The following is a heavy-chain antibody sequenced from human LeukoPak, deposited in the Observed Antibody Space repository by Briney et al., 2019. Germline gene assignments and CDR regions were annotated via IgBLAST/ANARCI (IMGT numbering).Heavy chain of an antibody. V-gene: IGHV1-18*01. CDR2: ISAYNGNT. J-gene: IGHJ4*02. Sequence: GASVKVSCKASGYTFTSYGIIWVRQAPGQGLEWMGWISAYNGNTNYAQKLQGRVTMTTDTSTSTAYMELRSLRSDDTAVYYCARDPEPYYYDSSGSLGVDYWGQGTLVTVSS. CDR1: GYTFTSYG. CDR3: ARDPEPYYYDSSGSLGVDY. D-gene: IGHD3-22*01.